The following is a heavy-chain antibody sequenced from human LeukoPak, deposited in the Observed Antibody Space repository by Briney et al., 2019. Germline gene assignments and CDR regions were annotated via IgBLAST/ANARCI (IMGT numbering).Heavy chain of an antibody. CDR3: AREGVPYVPGGDY. V-gene: IGHV3-23*01. CDR2: INNSGDRR. D-gene: IGHD3-10*02. CDR1: GFIFSNYA. Sequence: PGGSLRLSCAASGFIFSNYAMSWVRQAPGKGLEWVSGINNSGDRRFYADSVKGRFTISRDNAKNSLYLQMDSLRAEDTALYYCAREGVPYVPGGDYWGQGTLVTVSS. J-gene: IGHJ4*02.